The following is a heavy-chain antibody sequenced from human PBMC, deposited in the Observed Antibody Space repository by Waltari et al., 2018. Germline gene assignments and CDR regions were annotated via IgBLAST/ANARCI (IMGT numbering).Heavy chain of an antibody. J-gene: IGHJ6*03. Sequence: EVQLVESGGAVVQPGGSLRLSCAASGFTFSSYWMSWVRQAPGQGLERVANIKQDGSEKYYVDSVKGRFTISRDNAKNALYLQMNGLRAEDTAVYYCARDAGRDGDYVGYYYYYYYMDVWGKGTTVTISS. D-gene: IGHD4-17*01. V-gene: IGHV3-7*01. CDR2: IKQDGSEK. CDR3: ARDAGRDGDYVGYYYYYYYMDV. CDR1: GFTFSSYW.